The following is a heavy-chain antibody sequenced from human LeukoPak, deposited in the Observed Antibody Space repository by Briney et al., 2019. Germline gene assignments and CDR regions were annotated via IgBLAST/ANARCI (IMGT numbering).Heavy chain of an antibody. CDR1: GGSISSSNW. CDR2: IYHSGGT. J-gene: IGHJ6*03. D-gene: IGHD4-17*01. CDR3: ARANDYGDPLPRYMDV. V-gene: IGHV4-4*02. Sequence: PSETLSLTCGVSGGSISSSNWWSWVRQTPEKGLEWIGEIYHSGGTNYNPSLKSRVTISVDKSKNQFSLKVSSVTAADTAVYYCARANDYGDPLPRYMDVWGKGTTVTVSS.